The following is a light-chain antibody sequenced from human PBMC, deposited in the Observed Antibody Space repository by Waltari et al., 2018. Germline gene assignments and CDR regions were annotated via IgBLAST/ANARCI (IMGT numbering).Light chain of an antibody. CDR2: EVN. V-gene: IGLV2-14*03. Sequence: QSALAQPASVSGSPGQSTAIPCTGTSSDIGGYNSLSWYQQYPDKAPKLLIYEVNNRPPGVSTRFSGSKSGNSASLTISEIQAEDEADYYCSSYTNTFVVFGGGTKLTVL. CDR3: SSYTNTFVV. CDR1: SSDIGGYNS. J-gene: IGLJ2*01.